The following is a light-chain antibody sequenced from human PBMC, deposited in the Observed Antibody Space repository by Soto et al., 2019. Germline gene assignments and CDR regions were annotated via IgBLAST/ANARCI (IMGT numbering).Light chain of an antibody. J-gene: IGKJ4*01. CDR3: QQRYNWPLT. Sequence: EILFRQAPPPPSFFSGEKATLSPRASQSVSNYLAWYQQKPGQAPRLFIYDASNRATGIPARFSGSGSGTDFTLTISSLEPEDFAVYYCQQRYNWPLTFGGGTKVDIK. CDR2: DAS. CDR1: QSVSNY. V-gene: IGKV3-11*01.